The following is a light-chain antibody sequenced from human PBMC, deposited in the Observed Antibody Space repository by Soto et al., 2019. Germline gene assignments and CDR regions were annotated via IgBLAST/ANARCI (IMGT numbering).Light chain of an antibody. V-gene: IGKV4-1*01. Sequence: DIVMTQFPDSLAVSLGERATINCKSSQSLLYSSNSKNYLAWYQKKPGQPPKLLIYWASTRESGVPDRFSGSGSGTDFTLTISSLQAEDVAVYYCQQYYNTPQTFDQGTKVEIK. CDR3: QQYYNTPQT. CDR2: WAS. J-gene: IGKJ1*01. CDR1: QSLLYSSNSKNY.